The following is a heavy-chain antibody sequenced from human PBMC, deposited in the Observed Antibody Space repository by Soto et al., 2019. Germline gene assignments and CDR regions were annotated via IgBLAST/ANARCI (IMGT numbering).Heavy chain of an antibody. V-gene: IGHV3-15*01. Sequence: VGSLRLSCAASGFTFSNAWMSWVRQAPGKGLEWVGRIKSKTDGGTTDYAAPMKGRFTISRDDSKNTLYLQMNSLKTEDTAVYYCTTPGSAYYYYYYGMDVWGQGTTVTVSS. CDR1: GFTFSNAW. CDR2: IKSKTDGGTT. J-gene: IGHJ6*02. CDR3: TTPGSAYYYYYYGMDV. D-gene: IGHD6-19*01.